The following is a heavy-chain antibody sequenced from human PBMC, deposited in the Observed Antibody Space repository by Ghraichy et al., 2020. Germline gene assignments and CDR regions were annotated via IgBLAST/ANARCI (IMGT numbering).Heavy chain of an antibody. D-gene: IGHD3-9*01. J-gene: IGHJ4*02. CDR1: GFMFTSYY. CDR2: INPSGGGT. CDR3: ARTYYQVLSVQFDY. V-gene: IGHV1-46*01. Sequence: ASVKVSCKASGFMFTSYYFHWVRQAPGQGLEWMGIINPSGGGTRYAQKFEGRVTMTTDTSTSTVYMELNSLRSEDTAVYYCARTYYQVLSVQFDYWGQGTLVIVSS.